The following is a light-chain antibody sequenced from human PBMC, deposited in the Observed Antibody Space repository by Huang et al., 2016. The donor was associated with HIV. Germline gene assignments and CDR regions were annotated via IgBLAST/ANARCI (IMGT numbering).Light chain of an antibody. CDR2: GAS. J-gene: IGKJ2*01. CDR3: QQTKTSPYT. V-gene: IGKV1-12*01. CDR1: QGVTSW. Sequence: DIQMTQTPSFVSASVGDRVTITCRASQGVTSWLAWYQQRPGEAPNRLIYGASSLQSGDPSRFSGTGSATDFTLTINNLQPEDFATYYCQQTKTSPYTFGQGTRLEI.